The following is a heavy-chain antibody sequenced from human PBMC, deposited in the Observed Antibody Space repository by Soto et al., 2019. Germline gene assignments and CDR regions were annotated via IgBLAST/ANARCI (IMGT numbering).Heavy chain of an antibody. CDR3: ARWGNWKVADN. Sequence: GGSLRLSCAASGFTFSSHGMHWFRQAPDKGLEWVAVIWYDGSNKYYADSVKGRFTISRDNSNNMLYLEMNRLRVEDTAIYYCARWGNWKVADNWGQGTLVTVSS. CDR2: IWYDGSNK. V-gene: IGHV3-33*01. D-gene: IGHD3-16*01. J-gene: IGHJ4*02. CDR1: GFTFSSHG.